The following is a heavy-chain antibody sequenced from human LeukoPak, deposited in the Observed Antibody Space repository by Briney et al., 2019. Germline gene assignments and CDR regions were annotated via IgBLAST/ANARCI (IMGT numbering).Heavy chain of an antibody. CDR1: EFTVSSNY. CDR3: ARDLGYCTNGVCHTRFDY. J-gene: IGHJ4*02. D-gene: IGHD2-8*01. V-gene: IGHV3-53*01. CDR2: IYSGGST. Sequence: GGSLRLSCAASEFTVSSNYMSWVRQAPGKGLEWVSVIYSGGSTYYADSVKGRFTISGDNSKNTLYLQMNSLRAEDTAVYYCARDLGYCTNGVCHTRFDYWGQGTLVAVSS.